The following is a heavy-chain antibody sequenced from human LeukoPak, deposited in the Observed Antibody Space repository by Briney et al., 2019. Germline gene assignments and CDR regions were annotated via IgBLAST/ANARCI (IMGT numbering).Heavy chain of an antibody. D-gene: IGHD1-26*01. CDR1: GFTFSNNA. CDR2: IREDESNE. CDR3: ARDGELGSPADAFDI. Sequence: GGSLRPSCAASGFTFSNNAMHWVRQAPGKGLEWVAFIREDESNEYYADSVKGRFTISRDNAKRSLYLQMNSLRAEDTAVYYCARDGELGSPADAFDIWGQGTMVTVSS. J-gene: IGHJ3*02. V-gene: IGHV3-30*02.